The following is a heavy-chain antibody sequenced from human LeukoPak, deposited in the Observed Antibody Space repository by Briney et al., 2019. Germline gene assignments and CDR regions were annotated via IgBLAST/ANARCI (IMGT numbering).Heavy chain of an antibody. CDR3: ARHTAITGSIDY. D-gene: IGHD3-9*01. CDR1: GYSFTNYW. V-gene: IGHV5-51*01. Sequence: KRGESLKISCKASGYSFTNYWIGWVRQMPGKGLEWMGIIYPGDSDTRYSPSFQGQVTTSADKSISTAYLQWSRLKASDTAMFYCARHTAITGSIDYWGQGTLVTVS. CDR2: IYPGDSDT. J-gene: IGHJ4*02.